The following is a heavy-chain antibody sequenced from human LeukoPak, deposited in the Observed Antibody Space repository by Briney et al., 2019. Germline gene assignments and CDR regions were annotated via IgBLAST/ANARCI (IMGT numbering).Heavy chain of an antibody. CDR3: ARNGGYHFDY. V-gene: IGHV3-66*01. CDR1: GFTVSSNY. J-gene: IGHJ4*02. CDR2: IYSGGST. Sequence: PGGSLRLSCAASGFTVSSNYMSWVRQAPGKGLEWVSIIYSGGSTYYADSVKGRFSISKHNSKNTLYLQMNSLRAEDTAVYYCARNGGYHFDYWGQGTLVTVSS. D-gene: IGHD3-22*01.